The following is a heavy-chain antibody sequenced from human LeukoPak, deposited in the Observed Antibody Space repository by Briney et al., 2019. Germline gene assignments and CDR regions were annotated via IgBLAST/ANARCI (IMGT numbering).Heavy chain of an antibody. Sequence: PGGSLRLSCAASGFTFNSYAMSWVRQAPGKGLEWVSAISDSGGSTYYADSVKGRFTISRDNSKNTLYLQMNSLRAEDTAVYYCAKVSSYYYYYMDVWGKGTTVTVSS. CDR1: GFTFNSYA. CDR2: ISDSGGST. D-gene: IGHD6-6*01. J-gene: IGHJ6*03. V-gene: IGHV3-23*01. CDR3: AKVSSYYYYYMDV.